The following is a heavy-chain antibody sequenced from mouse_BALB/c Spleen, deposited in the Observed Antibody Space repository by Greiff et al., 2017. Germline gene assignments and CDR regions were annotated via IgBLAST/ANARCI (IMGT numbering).Heavy chain of an antibody. Sequence: EVKVVESGGGLVQPGGSRKLSCAASGFTFSSFGMHWVRQAPEKGLEWVAYISSGSSTIYYADTVKGRFTITRDNPKNTLFLQMTSLRSEDTAMYYCARGGGWFAYWGQGTLVTVSA. CDR1: GFTFSSFG. D-gene: IGHD1-1*02. CDR3: ARGGGWFAY. V-gene: IGHV5-17*02. CDR2: ISSGSSTI. J-gene: IGHJ3*01.